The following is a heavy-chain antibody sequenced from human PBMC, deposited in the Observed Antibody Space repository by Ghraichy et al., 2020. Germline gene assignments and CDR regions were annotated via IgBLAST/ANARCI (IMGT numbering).Heavy chain of an antibody. J-gene: IGHJ3*02. D-gene: IGHD3-3*01. V-gene: IGHV3-21*01. Sequence: GGSLRLSCAASGFTFSSYSMNWVRQAPGKGLEWVSSISSSSSYIYYADSVKGRFTISRDNAKNSLYLQMNSLRAEDTAVYYCARDPRTYDWIDAFDIWGQGTMVTVSS. CDR1: GFTFSSYS. CDR2: ISSSSSYI. CDR3: ARDPRTYDWIDAFDI.